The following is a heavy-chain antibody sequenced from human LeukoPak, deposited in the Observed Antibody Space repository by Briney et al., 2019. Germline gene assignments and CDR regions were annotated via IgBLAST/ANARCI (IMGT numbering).Heavy chain of an antibody. Sequence: SETLSLTCTVSGYSISSGYYWGWIRQPPGKGLEWIGSIYHSGSTYYNPSLKSRVTISVDTSKNQFSLKLSSVTAADTAVYYCAREGGVLNAFDIWGQGTMVTVSS. CDR3: AREGGVLNAFDI. CDR1: GYSISSGYY. V-gene: IGHV4-38-2*02. D-gene: IGHD2-8*02. J-gene: IGHJ3*02. CDR2: IYHSGST.